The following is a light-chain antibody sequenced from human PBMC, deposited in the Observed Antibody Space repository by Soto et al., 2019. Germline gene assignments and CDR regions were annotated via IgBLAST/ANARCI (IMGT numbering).Light chain of an antibody. J-gene: IGLJ1*01. CDR3: AAWDDTSSVV. Sequence: QPVLTQPPSASGTPGQRVIISCSGGSSNIGRNTVNWYQHLPGTAPRLLIYTNDQRPSGVPDRFSGSKSGTSASLAISGLQSEDEADYYCAAWDDTSSVVFGTGTKVTVL. CDR2: TND. CDR1: SSNIGRNT. V-gene: IGLV1-44*01.